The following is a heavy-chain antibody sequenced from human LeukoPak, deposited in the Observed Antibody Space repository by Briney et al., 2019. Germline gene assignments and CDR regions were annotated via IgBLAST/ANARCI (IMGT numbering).Heavy chain of an antibody. V-gene: IGHV3-30*04. CDR2: ISYDGSNE. J-gene: IGHJ5*02. CDR3: ARDTSSSWYQGWFDP. Sequence: GGSLRLSCAASGFTFSSYAMHWVRQAPGKGLEWVAVISYDGSNEYYAGSVKGRFTISRDSSKNTLYLQMNSLRSDDTAVYYCARDTSSSWYQGWFDPWGQGTLVTVSS. D-gene: IGHD6-13*01. CDR1: GFTFSSYA.